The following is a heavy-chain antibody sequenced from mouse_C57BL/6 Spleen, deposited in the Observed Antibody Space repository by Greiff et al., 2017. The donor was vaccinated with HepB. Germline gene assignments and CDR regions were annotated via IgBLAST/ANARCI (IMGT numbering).Heavy chain of an antibody. Sequence: VQLVESGGGLVKPGGSLKLSCAASGFTFSSYAMSWVRQTPEKRLEWVATISDGGSYTYYPDNVKGRFTISRDNAKNNLYLQMSHLKSEDTAMYYCARDGGATMVTTREYYAMGYCGQGTSVTVSS. CDR1: GFTFSSYA. CDR2: ISDGGSYT. J-gene: IGHJ4*01. CDR3: ARDGGATMVTTREYYAMGY. V-gene: IGHV5-4*01. D-gene: IGHD2-2*01.